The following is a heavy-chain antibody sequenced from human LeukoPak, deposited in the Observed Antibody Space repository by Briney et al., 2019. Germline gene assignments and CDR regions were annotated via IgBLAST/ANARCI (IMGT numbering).Heavy chain of an antibody. CDR1: GYTFTSYD. Sequence: ASVKVSCKASGYTFTSYDINWVRQATGQGLEWMGWMNPNSGNTGYAQKFQGRVTMTTDTSTSTAYMELRSLRSDDTAVYYCAREPGGAAAFDYWGQGTLVTVSS. CDR2: MNPNSGNT. CDR3: AREPGGAAAFDY. J-gene: IGHJ4*02. D-gene: IGHD3-10*01. V-gene: IGHV1-8*01.